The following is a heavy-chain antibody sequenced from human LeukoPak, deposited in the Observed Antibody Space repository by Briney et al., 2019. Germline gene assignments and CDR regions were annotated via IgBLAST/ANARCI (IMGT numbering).Heavy chain of an antibody. J-gene: IGHJ5*02. Sequence: SETLSLTCTVSGGSISSHYLSWIRQTAGKGLEWIGRMYSSGSNYNPSLKSRVTMSIDTSTNQLSLKLSSVTAADTAVYYCARDSGTTGEVKFDPWGQGTLVTVSS. V-gene: IGHV4-4*07. CDR3: ARDSGTTGEVKFDP. CDR1: GGSISSHY. CDR2: MYSSGS. D-gene: IGHD3-10*01.